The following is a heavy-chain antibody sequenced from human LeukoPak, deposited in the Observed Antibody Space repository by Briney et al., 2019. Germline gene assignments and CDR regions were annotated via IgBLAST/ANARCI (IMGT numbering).Heavy chain of an antibody. D-gene: IGHD6-13*01. V-gene: IGHV3-30*02. J-gene: IGHJ5*02. CDR2: IRYDGSNK. CDR1: GFTFSSYG. CDR3: VKSGIAAADYNWFDP. Sequence: PGGSLRLSCAASGFTFSSYGIHWVRQAPGKGLEWVAFIRYDGSNKYYADSVKGRFTISRDNSKNTLYLQMNSLRAEDTAVYYCVKSGIAAADYNWFDPWGQGTLVTVSS.